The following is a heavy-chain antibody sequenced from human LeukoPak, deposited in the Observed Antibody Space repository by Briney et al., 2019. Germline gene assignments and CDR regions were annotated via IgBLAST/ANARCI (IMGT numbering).Heavy chain of an antibody. CDR1: GYTFTGYY. CDR2: INPNSGGT. J-gene: IGHJ4*02. D-gene: IGHD3-9*01. V-gene: IGHV1-2*02. Sequence: ASVKVSCKASGYTFTGYYMHWVRQAPGQGLEWMGWINPNSGGTNYAQKFQGRVTMTRDTSISTAYMELSRLRSDDTAVYYCARVSNFDGLLPLDYWGQGTLVTVSS. CDR3: ARVSNFDGLLPLDY.